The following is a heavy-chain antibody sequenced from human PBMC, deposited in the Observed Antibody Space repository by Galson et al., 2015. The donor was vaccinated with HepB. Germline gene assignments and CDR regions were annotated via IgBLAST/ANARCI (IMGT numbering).Heavy chain of an antibody. D-gene: IGHD6-13*01. CDR3: ARDPVSSYSSSRYDY. CDR2: IPYAGSNK. CDR1: GFTVSNYA. Sequence: SLRLSCAASGFTVSNYAMHWVRQAPDKGLEWVAVIPYAGSNKNYADSAKGRFTISRDNSKNTVYLQMTSLRAEDTAVYYCARDPVSSYSSSRYDYWGQGTLVTVSS. V-gene: IGHV3-30*04. J-gene: IGHJ4*02.